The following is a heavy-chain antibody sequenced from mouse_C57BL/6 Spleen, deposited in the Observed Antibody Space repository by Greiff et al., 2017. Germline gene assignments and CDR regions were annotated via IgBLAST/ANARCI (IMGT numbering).Heavy chain of an antibody. Sequence: QVQLKQPGAELVRPGSSVKLSCKASGYTFTSYWMHWVKQRPIQGLEWIGNIDPSDSETHYNQKFKDKATLTVDKSSSTAYMQLSSLTSEDSAVYYCARKKDGNAMDYWGQGTSVTVSS. D-gene: IGHD1-1*01. V-gene: IGHV1-52*01. CDR3: ARKKDGNAMDY. CDR2: IDPSDSET. CDR1: GYTFTSYW. J-gene: IGHJ4*01.